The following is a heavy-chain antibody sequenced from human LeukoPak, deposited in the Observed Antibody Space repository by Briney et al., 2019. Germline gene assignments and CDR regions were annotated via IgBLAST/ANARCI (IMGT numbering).Heavy chain of an antibody. CDR1: GFTFNTYT. V-gene: IGHV3-74*01. Sequence: GGSLRLSCAASGFTFNTYTMNWVRQAPGKGLVWVAHINSDGSTTSYADSVKGRFTISRDNAKNTLYLQMNSLRAEDTAVYYCARDAVDTANAVWGQGTTVTVSS. J-gene: IGHJ6*02. CDR3: ARDAVDTANAV. CDR2: INSDGSTT. D-gene: IGHD5-18*01.